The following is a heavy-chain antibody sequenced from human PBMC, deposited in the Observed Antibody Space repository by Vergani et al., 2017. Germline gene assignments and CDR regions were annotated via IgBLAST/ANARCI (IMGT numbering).Heavy chain of an antibody. CDR3: ARDHAMVTGYYYXMDV. CDR1: GGTFSSYA. CDR2: IIPIFGTA. V-gene: IGHV1-69*01. Sequence: QAQLVQSGAEVKKPGSSVKVSCKASGGTFSSYAISWVRQAPGQGLEWMGGIIPIFGTANDAQKFQGRVTITADESTSTAYMELSSLRSEDTAVYYCARDHAMVTGYYYXMDVWGKGTTVTVSS. D-gene: IGHD5-18*01. J-gene: IGHJ6*03.